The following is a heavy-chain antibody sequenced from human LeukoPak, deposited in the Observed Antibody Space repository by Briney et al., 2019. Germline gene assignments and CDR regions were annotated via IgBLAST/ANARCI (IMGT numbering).Heavy chain of an antibody. J-gene: IGHJ4*02. CDR1: GGSFSGYY. CDR3: ARARRIIAAAGTFDY. V-gene: IGHV4-34*01. Sequence: SDTLSLTCAVYGGSFSGYYWSWIRHPPGNGLEWIGEFNHSGSTNYNPSLKSRVTISVDTSKNQFSLKLSSVTAADTAVYYCARARRIIAAAGTFDYWGQGTLVTVSS. CDR2: FNHSGST. D-gene: IGHD6-13*01.